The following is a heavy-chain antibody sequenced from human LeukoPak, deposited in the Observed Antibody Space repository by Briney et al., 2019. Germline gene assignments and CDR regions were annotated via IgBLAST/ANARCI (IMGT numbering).Heavy chain of an antibody. CDR3: AREAENYDFWSGYYAYYFDY. CDR1: GFTFDDYG. J-gene: IGHJ4*02. CDR2: INWNGGST. V-gene: IGHV3-20*04. Sequence: PGGSLRLSCAASGFTFDDYGMIWVRQAPGKGLEWVSGINWNGGSTGYADSVKGRFTISRDNAKNSLYLQMNSLRAEDTGLYYCAREAENYDFWSGYYAYYFDYWGQGTLVTVSS. D-gene: IGHD3-3*01.